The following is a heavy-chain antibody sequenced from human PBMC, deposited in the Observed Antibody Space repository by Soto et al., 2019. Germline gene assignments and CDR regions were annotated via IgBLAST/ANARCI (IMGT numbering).Heavy chain of an antibody. CDR2: IDHTGST. J-gene: IGHJ4*02. Sequence: SETLSLTCTVSGGSVNSDNYYWSWIRQPPGRGLDWIGYIDHTGSTNYNPSLNSRVTISVDTSRNQFSLKLNSVTAADTAVYYCAREFSNSPEAFDSWGQGTLVTVSS. D-gene: IGHD6-6*01. CDR3: AREFSNSPEAFDS. V-gene: IGHV4-61*01. CDR1: GGSVNSDNYY.